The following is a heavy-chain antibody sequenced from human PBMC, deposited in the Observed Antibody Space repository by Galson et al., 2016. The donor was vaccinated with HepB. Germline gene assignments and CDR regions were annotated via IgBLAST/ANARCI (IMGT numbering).Heavy chain of an antibody. J-gene: IGHJ6*02. V-gene: IGHV3-48*02. Sequence: SLRLSCAASGFTFSSYSMNWGRQAPGKGLERVSYIRSSSNTIYYADTVKGRFTISRDNAKNSLFLQMKSLRDEDTAVYYCARGFWFGLGRKYGMDVWGQGTTVTVSS. D-gene: IGHD3-10*01. CDR3: ARGFWFGLGRKYGMDV. CDR2: IRSSSNTI. CDR1: GFTFSSYS.